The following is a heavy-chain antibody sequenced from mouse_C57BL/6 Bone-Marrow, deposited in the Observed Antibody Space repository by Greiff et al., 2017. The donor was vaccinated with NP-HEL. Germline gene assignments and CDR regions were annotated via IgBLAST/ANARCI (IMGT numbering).Heavy chain of an antibody. CDR1: GFTFSDFY. J-gene: IGHJ4*01. V-gene: IGHV7-1*01. CDR3: ARDARSGPAMDY. CDR2: SRNKANDYTT. D-gene: IGHD3-2*02. Sequence: EVKLVESGGGLVQSGRSLRLSCATSGFTFSDFYMEWVRQAPGKGLEWIAASRNKANDYTTEYSASVKGRFIVSRDTSQSILYLQMNALRAEDTAIYYCARDARSGPAMDYWGQGTSVTVSS.